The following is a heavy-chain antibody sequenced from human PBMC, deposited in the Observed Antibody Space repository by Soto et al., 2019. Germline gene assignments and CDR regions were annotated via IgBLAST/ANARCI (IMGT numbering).Heavy chain of an antibody. CDR1: GYTFTSYG. CDR3: ARDLGIVVVPAAIRDYYYGMDV. J-gene: IGHJ6*02. Sequence: QVQLVQSGAEVKKPGASVKVSCKASGYTFTSYGISWVRQAPGQGLEWMGWISAYNGNTNYAQKLQGRVTMTTGTSTSTAYMELRSLRSDDTAVYYCARDLGIVVVPAAIRDYYYGMDVWGQGTTVTGSS. CDR2: ISAYNGNT. V-gene: IGHV1-18*04. D-gene: IGHD2-2*02.